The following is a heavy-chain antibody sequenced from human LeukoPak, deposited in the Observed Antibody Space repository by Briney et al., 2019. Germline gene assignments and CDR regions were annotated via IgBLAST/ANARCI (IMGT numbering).Heavy chain of an antibody. CDR3: ARVGTGLVPH. D-gene: IGHD6-19*01. J-gene: IGHJ4*02. CDR2: ISSSSSYI. V-gene: IGHV3-21*01. CDR1: GFTFSSYS. Sequence: PGGSLRLSCAASGFTFSSYSMNWVRQAPGKGLEWVSSISSSSSYIYYADSVEGRFTISRDNAKNSLYLQMNSLRAEDTAVYYCARVGTGLVPHWGQGTLVTVSS.